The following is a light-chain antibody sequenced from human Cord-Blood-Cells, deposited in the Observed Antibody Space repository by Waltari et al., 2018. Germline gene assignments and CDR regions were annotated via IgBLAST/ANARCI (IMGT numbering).Light chain of an antibody. Sequence: DIVMTQSPDSLAVSLCARATTNCKSSQSVLYSSNNKNYLAWYQQKPGQPPKLLIYWASTRESGVPDRFSGSGSGTDFTLTISSLQAEDVAVYYCQQYYSTPQTFGQGTKLEIK. J-gene: IGKJ2*01. CDR2: WAS. V-gene: IGKV4-1*01. CDR3: QQYYSTPQT. CDR1: QSVLYSSNNKNY.